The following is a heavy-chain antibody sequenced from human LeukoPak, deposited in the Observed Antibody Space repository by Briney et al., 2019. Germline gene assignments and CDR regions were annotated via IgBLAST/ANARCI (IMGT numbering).Heavy chain of an antibody. CDR1: GGSFSGYY. D-gene: IGHD5-24*01. CDR2: IHYSGRI. J-gene: IGHJ4*02. V-gene: IGHV4-34*01. Sequence: PSETLSLTCAVYGGSFSGYYWTWIRQPPGKGLEWIGEIHYSGRINYNPSLKSRVTISADTPNNHFSRKMNSVTAADTAVYYCSRGTDAYKCGNSWGQGTLVTVSS. CDR3: SRGTDAYKCGNS.